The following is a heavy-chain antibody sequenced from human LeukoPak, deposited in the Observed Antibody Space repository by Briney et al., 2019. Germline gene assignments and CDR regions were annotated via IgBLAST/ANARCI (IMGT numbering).Heavy chain of an antibody. V-gene: IGHV3-30-3*01. CDR3: AKDGAGSYYGMDV. CDR1: GFTFSSYA. J-gene: IGHJ6*02. D-gene: IGHD1-26*01. CDR2: ISYDGNNK. Sequence: GGSLRLSCAASGFTFSSYAMHWVRQAPSKGLEWAAVISYDGNNKYYADSVKGRFTISRDNSKNTLYLQMNSLRAEDTAVYYCAKDGAGSYYGMDVWGQGTTVTVSS.